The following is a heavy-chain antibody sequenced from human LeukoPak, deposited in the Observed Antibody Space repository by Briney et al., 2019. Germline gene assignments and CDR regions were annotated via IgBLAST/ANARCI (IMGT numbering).Heavy chain of an antibody. D-gene: IGHD6-13*01. V-gene: IGHV4-4*07. CDR1: GGSISSYY. CDR2: IYTSGST. CDR3: AREAGIAAAGTRYYYMDV. Sequence: PSETLSPTCTVSGGSISSYYWSWIRQPAGKGLEWIGRIYTSGSTNYNPSLKSRVTMSVDTSKNQFSLKLSSVTAADTAVYYCAREAGIAAAGTRYYYMDVWGKGTTVTVSS. J-gene: IGHJ6*03.